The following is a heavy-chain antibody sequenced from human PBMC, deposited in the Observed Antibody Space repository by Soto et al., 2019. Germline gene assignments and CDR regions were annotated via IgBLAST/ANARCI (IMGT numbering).Heavy chain of an antibody. CDR2: IFYSGNT. CDR1: GGSISDYY. Sequence: QVQLQESGPGLVKPSETLSLTCTVSGGSISDYYWSWIRQPPGKGLEWIAYIFYSGNTNYNPSLKRRVAMSVDTSKNQFSLRLSSVTAADTAVYYCATGFAMDVWGQGTTVTVSS. CDR3: ATGFAMDV. D-gene: IGHD3-10*01. J-gene: IGHJ6*02. V-gene: IGHV4-59*01.